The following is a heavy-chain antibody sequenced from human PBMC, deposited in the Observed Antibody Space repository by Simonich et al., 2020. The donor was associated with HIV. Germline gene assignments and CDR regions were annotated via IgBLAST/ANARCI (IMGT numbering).Heavy chain of an antibody. Sequence: EVQLVQSGAEVKKPGATVKISCKVSGYTFTDYDMHWVQQAPGKGLEWGGIVVPKSGEKIYAEKFQGSVTITADTSRDTAYMELSSLRSEDTAVYYCATEVGLKGHGYKQSAYWGQGTLVTVSS. V-gene: IGHV1-69-2*01. CDR1: GYTFTDYD. J-gene: IGHJ4*02. CDR2: VVPKSGEK. CDR3: ATEVGLKGHGYKQSAY. D-gene: IGHD5-12*01.